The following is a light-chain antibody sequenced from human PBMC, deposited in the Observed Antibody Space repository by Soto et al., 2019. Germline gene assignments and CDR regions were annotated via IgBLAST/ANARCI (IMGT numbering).Light chain of an antibody. CDR2: DAS. V-gene: IGKV1-5*01. CDR3: QQYNTYPWT. J-gene: IGKJ1*01. CDR1: QSLNRW. Sequence: DIWMSQSPSSLSASVGDRVTITCWASQSLNRWLAWYQQKQGKAPKLLIYDASSLQSGVPSRLRGSGYGTELAITISSMQTDDFETYYCQQYNTYPWTFGPGTKVDI.